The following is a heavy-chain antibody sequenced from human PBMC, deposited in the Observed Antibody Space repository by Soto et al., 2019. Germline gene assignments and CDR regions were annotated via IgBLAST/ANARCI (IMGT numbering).Heavy chain of an antibody. D-gene: IGHD1-26*01. CDR3: ARDRFSVGATTQTLGAY. CDR1: GFTFSSYA. J-gene: IGHJ4*02. CDR2: ISGSGGST. V-gene: IGHV3-23*01. Sequence: GGSLRLSCAASGFTFSSYAMSWVRQAPGKGLEWVSAISGSGGSTYYADSVKGRFTISRDNSKNTLYLQMSSLRSEDTAVYYCARDRFSVGATTQTLGAYWGQGTLVTVSS.